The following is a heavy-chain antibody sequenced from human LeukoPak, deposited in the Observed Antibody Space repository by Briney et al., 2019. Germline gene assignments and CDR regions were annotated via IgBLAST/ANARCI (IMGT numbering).Heavy chain of an antibody. D-gene: IGHD4-17*01. CDR2: MYRGGTT. Sequence: PGGSLRLSCAASGFTVSSNYMSWVRQAPGKGLERVSVMYRGGTTYYADSVKGRFTISRDNSQNTLYLQMNSLRAEDTAVYYCARSGTGYGDYDGFDYWGQGTLVTVSS. V-gene: IGHV3-53*01. CDR1: GFTVSSNY. CDR3: ARSGTGYGDYDGFDY. J-gene: IGHJ4*02.